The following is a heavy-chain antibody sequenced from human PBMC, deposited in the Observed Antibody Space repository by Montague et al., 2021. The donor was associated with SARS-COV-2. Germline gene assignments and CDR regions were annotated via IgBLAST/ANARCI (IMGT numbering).Heavy chain of an antibody. D-gene: IGHD6-13*01. CDR3: ARTPIAAAGTGHYYYYGMDV. CDR1: GFSLSTSGMC. J-gene: IGHJ6*02. V-gene: IGHV2-70*01. Sequence: PAVVKPTQTLTLTCTFSGFSLSTSGMCVSWIRQPPGKALEWLALIDWDDDKYYSTSLKTRLTISKDTSKNQVVLTMTNMDPVDTATYYCARTPIAAAGTGHYYYYGMDVWGQGTTVTVSS. CDR2: IDWDDDK.